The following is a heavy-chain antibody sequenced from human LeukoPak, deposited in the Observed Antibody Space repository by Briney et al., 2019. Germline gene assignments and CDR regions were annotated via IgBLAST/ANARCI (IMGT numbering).Heavy chain of an antibody. D-gene: IGHD6-13*01. CDR1: GFTFSSYR. CDR3: ARAGSSSWFLDY. J-gene: IGHJ4*02. V-gene: IGHV3-33*01. Sequence: GGSLRLSCAASGFTFSSYRMHWVRQAPGKGLEWVAVIWYDGSNKYYADSVKGRFTISRDNSKNTLYLQMNSLRAEDTAVYYCARAGSSSWFLDYWGQGTLVTVSS. CDR2: IWYDGSNK.